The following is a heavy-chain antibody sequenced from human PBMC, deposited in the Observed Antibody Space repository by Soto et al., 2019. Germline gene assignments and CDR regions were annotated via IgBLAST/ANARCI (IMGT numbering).Heavy chain of an antibody. CDR1: GGSVSSGSYY. CDR2: IYYSGST. J-gene: IGHJ4*02. D-gene: IGHD3-9*01. CDR3: ARCYYDILPGPFDY. V-gene: IGHV4-61*01. Sequence: SETLSLTCTVSGGSVSSGSYYWSWIRQPPGKGLEWIGYIYYSGSTNYNPSLKSRVTISVDTSKNQFSLKLSSVSAADTAVYYCARCYYDILPGPFDYWGQGTLVTVSS.